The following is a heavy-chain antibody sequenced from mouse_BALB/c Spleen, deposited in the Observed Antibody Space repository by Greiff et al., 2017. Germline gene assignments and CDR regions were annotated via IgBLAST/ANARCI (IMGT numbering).Heavy chain of an antibody. D-gene: IGHD1-2*01. Sequence: QVQLKESGPGLVAPSQSLSITCTVSGFSLTSYDISWIRQPPGKGLEWLGVIWTGGGTNYNSAFMSRLSISKDNSKSQVFLKMNSLQTDDTAIYYCVRVLRLRGAGRAMDYWGQGTSVTVSS. V-gene: IGHV2-9-2*01. J-gene: IGHJ4*01. CDR2: IWTGGGT. CDR1: GFSLTSYD. CDR3: VRVLRLRGAGRAMDY.